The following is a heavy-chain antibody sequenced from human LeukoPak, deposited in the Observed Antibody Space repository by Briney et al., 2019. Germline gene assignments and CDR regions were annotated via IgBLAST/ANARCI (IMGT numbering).Heavy chain of an antibody. CDR3: ARDYCSGGSCYSGTFDY. CDR1: GFTFSSYA. Sequence: GGSLRLSCAASGFTFSSYAMSWVRQAPGKGLEWVSIISGSGGRTYYADSVKGRFTISRDNAKNSLYLQMNSLRAEDTAVYYCARDYCSGGSCYSGTFDYWGQGTLVTVSS. D-gene: IGHD2-15*01. CDR2: ISGSGGRT. J-gene: IGHJ4*02. V-gene: IGHV3-23*01.